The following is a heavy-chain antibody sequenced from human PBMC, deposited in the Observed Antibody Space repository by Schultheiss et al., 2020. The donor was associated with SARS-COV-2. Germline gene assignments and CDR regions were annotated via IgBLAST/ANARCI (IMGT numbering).Heavy chain of an antibody. D-gene: IGHD3-10*01. CDR1: GFTFGDYG. Sequence: GGSLRLSCAASGFTFGDYGMSWVRQVPGKGLEWVSGINWNGGSTGYADSVKGRFTISRDNAENSLDLQMNSLRAEDTALYHCARGGYGSGTPGYWGQGTLVTVSS. CDR2: INWNGGST. V-gene: IGHV3-20*01. CDR3: ARGGYGSGTPGY. J-gene: IGHJ4*02.